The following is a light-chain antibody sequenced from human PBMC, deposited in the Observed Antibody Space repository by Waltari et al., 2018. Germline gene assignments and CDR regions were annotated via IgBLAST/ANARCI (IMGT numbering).Light chain of an antibody. J-gene: IGKJ1*01. CDR3: QQYGSSPET. Sequence: EIVLTQSPGTLSLAPGERATLSGRASQSVSSSYLAWYQQKPGQAPRLLIYVASSRATGIPDRFSCSGSGTDFPLTISRLEPEDFAVYYCQQYGSSPETFGQGTKVEIK. CDR1: QSVSSSY. V-gene: IGKV3-20*01. CDR2: VAS.